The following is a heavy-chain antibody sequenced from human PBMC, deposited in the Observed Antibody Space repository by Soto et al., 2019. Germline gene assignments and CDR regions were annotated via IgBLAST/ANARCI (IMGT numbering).Heavy chain of an antibody. Sequence: SETLSLTCAVYGGSFSGYYWSWIRKPPGKGLEWIGEINHSGSTNYNPSLKSRVTISVDTSKNKFSLKLSSVTAADTAVYYCARVGVVPKHRFDYWGQGTLVT. CDR3: ARVGVVPKHRFDY. J-gene: IGHJ4*02. CDR2: INHSGST. D-gene: IGHD3-10*01. V-gene: IGHV4-34*01. CDR1: GGSFSGYY.